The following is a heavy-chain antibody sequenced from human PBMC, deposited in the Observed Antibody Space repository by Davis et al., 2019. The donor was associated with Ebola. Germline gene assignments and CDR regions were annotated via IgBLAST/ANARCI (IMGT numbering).Heavy chain of an antibody. D-gene: IGHD2/OR15-2a*01. CDR2: ISYDGSNK. V-gene: IGHV3-30*18. J-gene: IGHJ6*02. CDR1: GFTFSSYG. Sequence: GESLKISCAASGFTFSSYGMHWVRQAPGKGLEWVAVISYDGSNKYYADSVKGRFTISRDNSKNTLYLQMNSLRAEDTAVYYCAKDFYGDYYYYGMDVWGQGTTVTVSS. CDR3: AKDFYGDYYYYGMDV.